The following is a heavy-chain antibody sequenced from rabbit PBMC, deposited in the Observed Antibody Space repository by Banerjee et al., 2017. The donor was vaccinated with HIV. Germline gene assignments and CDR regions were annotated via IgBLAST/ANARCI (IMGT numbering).Heavy chain of an antibody. CDR3: ARGGGYGGDAYDL. D-gene: IGHD6-1*01. J-gene: IGHJ4*01. CDR2: INTSSGNT. V-gene: IGHV1S45*01. Sequence: QEQLVEYGGDLVKPGASLTLTCKASGFSFSNKYVMCWVRQAPGKGLEWIACINTSSGNTVYASWARGRFTISKTSSTTVTLQMTSLTAADTATYFCARGGGYGGDAYDLWGQGTLVTVS. CDR1: GFSFSNKYV.